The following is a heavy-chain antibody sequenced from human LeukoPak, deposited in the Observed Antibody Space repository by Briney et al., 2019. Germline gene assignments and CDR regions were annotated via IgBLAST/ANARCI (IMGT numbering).Heavy chain of an antibody. CDR1: GFTFSSYS. CDR2: ISSSSSYI. Sequence: GGSLRLSCAASGFTFSSYSMNWVRQAPGKGLEWDSSISSSSSYIYYADSVKGRFTISRDNAKNSLYLQMNSLRAEDTAVYDCARDVGVPYWYFDLWGRGTLVTASS. D-gene: IGHD1-26*01. J-gene: IGHJ2*01. V-gene: IGHV3-21*01. CDR3: ARDVGVPYWYFDL.